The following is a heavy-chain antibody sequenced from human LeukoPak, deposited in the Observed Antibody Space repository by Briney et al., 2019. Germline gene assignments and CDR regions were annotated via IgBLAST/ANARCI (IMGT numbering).Heavy chain of an antibody. CDR1: GYTFTTYP. CDR3: ARDPYTSSSWYRGRANNWFDP. D-gene: IGHD6-13*01. J-gene: IGHJ5*02. CDR2: INTNTGNP. V-gene: IGHV7-4-1*02. Sequence: ASVRVSCKASGYTFTTYPMNWVRQAPGQGLEWMGWINTNTGNPTYAQGFTGRFVFSLDTSVSTAYLQISSLKADDTAVYYCARDPYTSSSWYRGRANNWFDPWGQGTLVTVSS.